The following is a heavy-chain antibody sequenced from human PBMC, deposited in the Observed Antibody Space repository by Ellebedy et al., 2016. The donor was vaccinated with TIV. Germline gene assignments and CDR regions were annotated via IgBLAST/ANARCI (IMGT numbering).Heavy chain of an antibody. D-gene: IGHD2-2*03. CDR2: ITGDGGST. CDR1: GFTFSSYS. CDR3: ARVGAGYDY. V-gene: IGHV3-64*01. Sequence: GESLKISCAASGFTFSSYSMHWVRQAPGKGLEYVSAITGDGGSTYYANSVKGRFTISRDNSKNTLYLQMGSLRTEETAVYYCARVGAGYDYWGQGTLVTVSS. J-gene: IGHJ4*02.